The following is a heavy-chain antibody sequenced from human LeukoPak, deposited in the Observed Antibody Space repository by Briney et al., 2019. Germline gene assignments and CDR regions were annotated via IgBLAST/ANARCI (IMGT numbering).Heavy chain of an antibody. D-gene: IGHD3-22*01. CDR1: GFTFSSYA. CDR3: ARGRSQGVVVVKSFDY. Sequence: GSLRLSCAASGFTFSSYAMHWVRQAPGKGLEWVAVISYDGSNKYYADSVKGRFTISRDNSKNTLYLQMNSLRAEDTAVYYCARGRSQGVVVVKSFDYWGQGTLVTVSS. V-gene: IGHV3-30-3*01. J-gene: IGHJ4*02. CDR2: ISYDGSNK.